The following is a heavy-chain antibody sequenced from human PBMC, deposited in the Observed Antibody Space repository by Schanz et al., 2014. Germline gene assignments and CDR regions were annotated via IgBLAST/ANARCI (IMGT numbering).Heavy chain of an antibody. CDR1: GFTFSRYW. CDR3: ARGGADSAMAHEY. V-gene: IGHV3-74*02. J-gene: IGHJ4*02. CDR2: LNFDETYT. Sequence: EVQLVESGGGLVQPGGSLRLSCAGSGFTFSRYWMHWVRQAPGKGLEWVSRLNFDETYTSYADSVKGRFTISRDNAKNTVYLQMTSLRVEDTAVYYCARGGADSAMAHEYWGRGTLVTVSS. D-gene: IGHD5-18*01.